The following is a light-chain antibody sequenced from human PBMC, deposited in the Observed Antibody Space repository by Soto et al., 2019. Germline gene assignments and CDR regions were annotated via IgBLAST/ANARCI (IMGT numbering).Light chain of an antibody. CDR1: QTVSNN. CDR2: GAS. V-gene: IGKV3-15*01. CDR3: QQYYNWPLT. Sequence: EIVMTQSPATLSVSPGERAALSCRASQTVSNNLAWYQQKPGQAPRLLIYGASTRATTIPARFSGSGSGTEFTRTISSLQSEDFAIYYCQQYYNWPLTFGQGTKLEIK. J-gene: IGKJ2*01.